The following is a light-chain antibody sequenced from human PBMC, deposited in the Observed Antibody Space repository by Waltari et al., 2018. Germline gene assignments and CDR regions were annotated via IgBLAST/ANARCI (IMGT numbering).Light chain of an antibody. CDR1: QSISSW. CDR2: KAS. J-gene: IGKJ5*01. Sequence: DIQMTQSPSTLSASVGKKVTITCRASQSISSWLAWYQQKPGKAPKLLLSKASTLESGVPSRFSGSGSGTDMTLTISSLQPDDFAIYYCQQYSTQPMTFGQGTRLENK. CDR3: QQYSTQPMT. V-gene: IGKV1-5*03.